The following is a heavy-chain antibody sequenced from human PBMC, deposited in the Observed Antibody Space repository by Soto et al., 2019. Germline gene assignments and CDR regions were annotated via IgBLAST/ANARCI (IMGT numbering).Heavy chain of an antibody. J-gene: IGHJ4*02. CDR2: IYYSGST. Sequence: SETLSLTCTVSGGSISSYYWSWIRQPPGKGLEWIGYIYYSGSTNYNPSLKSRVTISVDTSKNQFSPKLSSVTAADTAVYYCAREGLYGGIDYWGQGTLVTVSS. V-gene: IGHV4-59*12. CDR3: AREGLYGGIDY. D-gene: IGHD4-17*01. CDR1: GGSISSYY.